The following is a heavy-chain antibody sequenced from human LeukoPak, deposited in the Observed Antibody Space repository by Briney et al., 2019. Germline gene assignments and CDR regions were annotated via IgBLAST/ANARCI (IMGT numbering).Heavy chain of an antibody. Sequence: PSETLSLTCAVYGGSFSGYYRSWIRQPPGKGLEWIGEINHSGSTNYNPSLKSRVTISVDTSKNQFSLKLSSVTAADTAVYYCARQYCSSTSCYSRGISRQNWFDPWGQGTLVTVSS. CDR1: GGSFSGYY. V-gene: IGHV4-34*01. D-gene: IGHD2-2*02. CDR2: INHSGST. J-gene: IGHJ5*02. CDR3: ARQYCSSTSCYSRGISRQNWFDP.